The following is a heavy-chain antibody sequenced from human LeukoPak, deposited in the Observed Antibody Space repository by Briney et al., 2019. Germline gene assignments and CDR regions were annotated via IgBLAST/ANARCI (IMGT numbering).Heavy chain of an antibody. D-gene: IGHD4-17*01. V-gene: IGHV4-59*01. J-gene: IGHJ4*02. CDR2: IYYSGST. CDR3: AKVGGDYRKYYFDY. CDR1: GGSISSYY. Sequence: SETLSLTCTVSGGSISSYYWSWIRQPPGKGLEWIGYIYYSGSTNYNPSLKSRVTISVDTSKNQFSLKLSSVTAADTAVYYCAKVGGDYRKYYFDYWGQGTLVTVSS.